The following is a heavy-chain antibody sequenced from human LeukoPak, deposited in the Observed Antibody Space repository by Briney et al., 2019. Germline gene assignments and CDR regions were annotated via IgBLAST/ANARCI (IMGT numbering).Heavy chain of an antibody. J-gene: IGHJ3*02. Sequence: SETLSLTCTVSGGSISNYYWNWIRQPPGKGLELIGYIYYSGTTNYNPSLKSRVSMSVDTSKNQFSLKLSSVTAADTAVYYCARFYGSGSYYAFDIWGQGTMVTVSS. V-gene: IGHV4-59*01. D-gene: IGHD3-10*01. CDR1: GGSISNYY. CDR2: IYYSGTT. CDR3: ARFYGSGSYYAFDI.